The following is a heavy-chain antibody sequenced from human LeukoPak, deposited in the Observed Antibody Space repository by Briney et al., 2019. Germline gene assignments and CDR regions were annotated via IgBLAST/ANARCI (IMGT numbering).Heavy chain of an antibody. CDR1: GFSFSSYW. D-gene: IGHD3-22*01. J-gene: IGHJ4*02. V-gene: IGHV3-7*01. CDR3: ASSHDSSGND. CDR2: IKYDGSLK. Sequence: GGSLRLSCVASGFSFSSYWMAWVRQAPGKGLEWVANIKYDGSLKFYVDSVKGRFTISRDNAKNSLYLEMNSLRADDTAVYFCASSHDSSGNDWGQGTLVTVSS.